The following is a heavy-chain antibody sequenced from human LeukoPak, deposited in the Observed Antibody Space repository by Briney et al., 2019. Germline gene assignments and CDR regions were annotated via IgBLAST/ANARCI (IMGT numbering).Heavy chain of an antibody. Sequence: GASVKVSCKASGGTFSSYAISWVRPAPGQGLEWMGGIIPIFGTANYAQKFQGRVTITADESTSTAYMELSSLRSEDTAVYYCARTGGAMVRGVSYYYGMDVWGQGTTVTVSS. V-gene: IGHV1-69*13. CDR1: GGTFSSYA. D-gene: IGHD3-10*01. CDR3: ARTGGAMVRGVSYYYGMDV. CDR2: IIPIFGTA. J-gene: IGHJ6*02.